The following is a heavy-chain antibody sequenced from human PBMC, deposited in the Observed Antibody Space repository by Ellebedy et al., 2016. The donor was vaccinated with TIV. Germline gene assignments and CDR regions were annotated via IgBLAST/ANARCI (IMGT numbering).Heavy chain of an antibody. J-gene: IGHJ5*02. CDR1: GFTFSSYA. D-gene: IGHD2-21*02. CDR2: ISGSGGST. Sequence: GGSLRLSXATSGFTFSSYAMSWVRQAPGKGLEWVSAISGSGGSTYYADSVKGRFTISRDNSKNTLYLQMNSLRAEDTAVYYCAKDPYIAYCGGDCYHWGQGTLVTVSS. V-gene: IGHV3-23*01. CDR3: AKDPYIAYCGGDCYH.